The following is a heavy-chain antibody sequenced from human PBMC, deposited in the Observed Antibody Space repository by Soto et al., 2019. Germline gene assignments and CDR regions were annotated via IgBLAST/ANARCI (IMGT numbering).Heavy chain of an antibody. D-gene: IGHD3-10*01. CDR1: GFTFNNYA. CDR3: AKGRGGSGSLTPRVDF. J-gene: IGHJ4*02. CDR2: ISGGGDTT. V-gene: IGHV3-23*01. Sequence: EVQLLESGGGLVQPGGSLRLSCEASGFTFNNYAMTWVRQAPGKGLEWVSAISGGGDTTSYADSVKGRFTVSRDGSKNTMYLQMSSLRAEDTALYYCAKGRGGSGSLTPRVDFCGQGTLVTVSS.